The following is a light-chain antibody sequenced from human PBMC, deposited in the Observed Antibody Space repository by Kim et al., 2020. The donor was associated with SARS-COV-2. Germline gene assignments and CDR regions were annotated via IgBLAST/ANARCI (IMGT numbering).Light chain of an antibody. CDR3: SAWDSSLSAWV. J-gene: IGLJ3*02. Sequence: HTATLTCTGNSNNVSTQGSTWLQQHQGQPPKLLSYRNNNRPSGISERLSASRSGNTASLTITGLQPEDEADYYCSAWDSSLSAWVFGGGTQLTVL. CDR2: RNN. V-gene: IGLV10-54*01. CDR1: SNNVSTQG.